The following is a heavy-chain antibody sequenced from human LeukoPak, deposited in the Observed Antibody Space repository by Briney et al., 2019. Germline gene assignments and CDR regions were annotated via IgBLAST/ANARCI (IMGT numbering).Heavy chain of an antibody. J-gene: IGHJ4*02. Sequence: SETLSLTCTVSGGSISSYYWSWIRQPPGKGLEWIGYIYYSGSTNYNPSLKSRVTISVDTSKNQFSLKLSSVTAADTAVYYCASYSYYCDSSGYFDYWGQGTLVTVSS. V-gene: IGHV4-59*01. CDR1: GGSISSYY. CDR2: IYYSGST. CDR3: ASYSYYCDSSGYFDY. D-gene: IGHD3-22*01.